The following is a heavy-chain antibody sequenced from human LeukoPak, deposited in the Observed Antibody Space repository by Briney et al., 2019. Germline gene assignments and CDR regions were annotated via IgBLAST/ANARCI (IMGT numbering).Heavy chain of an antibody. CDR1: GYTFTGYY. CDR2: INPNSGGT. Sequence: ASVKVSCKASGYTFTGYYMHWVRQAPGQGLEWMGWINPNSGGTNYAQKFQGRVTMTRDTSISTAYMDLSRLRSDDTAVYYCARDRMLGSGIAAAGGYFDYWGQGTLVTVSS. D-gene: IGHD6-13*01. V-gene: IGHV1-2*02. J-gene: IGHJ4*02. CDR3: ARDRMLGSGIAAAGGYFDY.